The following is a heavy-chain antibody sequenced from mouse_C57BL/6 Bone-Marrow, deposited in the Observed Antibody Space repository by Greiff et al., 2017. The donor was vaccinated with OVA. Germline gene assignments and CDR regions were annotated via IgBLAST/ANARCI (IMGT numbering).Heavy chain of an antibody. Sequence: EVQLQESGPGLVKPSQSLSLTCSVTGYSITSGYYWNWIRQFPGNKLEWMGYISYDGSNNYNPSLKNRISITRDTSTNQFFLKLNSVTTEDTATYYCARVWSYAMDYWGQGTSVTVSS. CDR3: ARVWSYAMDY. CDR2: ISYDGSN. CDR1: GYSITSGYY. V-gene: IGHV3-6*01. J-gene: IGHJ4*01.